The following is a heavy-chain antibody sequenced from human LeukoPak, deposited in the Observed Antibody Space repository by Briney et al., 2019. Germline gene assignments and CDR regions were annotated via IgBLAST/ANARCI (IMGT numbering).Heavy chain of an antibody. Sequence: SETLSLTCTVSGGSIRSYYWSWIRQPPGKGLEWIGEINHSGSTNYNPSLKSRVTISVDTSKNQFSLKLSSVTAADTAVYYCASLYCSSTSCFWGQGTLVTVSS. J-gene: IGHJ4*02. V-gene: IGHV4-34*01. CDR2: INHSGST. CDR3: ASLYCSSTSCF. D-gene: IGHD2-2*01. CDR1: GGSIRSYY.